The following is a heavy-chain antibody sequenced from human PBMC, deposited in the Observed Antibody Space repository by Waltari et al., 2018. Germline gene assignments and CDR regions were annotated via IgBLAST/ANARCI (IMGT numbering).Heavy chain of an antibody. V-gene: IGHV4-30-4*08. Sequence: QVQLQESGPGLVKPSQTLSLTCTVSGGSISSGDYYWSWIRQPPGKGLEWIGYIYYSGSTDYTPSLKSRVTISVDTSKNQFSLKLSSVTAADTAVYYCARDTWTVGGAFDYWGQGTLVTVSS. CDR1: GGSISSGDYY. D-gene: IGHD1-20*01. CDR2: IYYSGST. CDR3: ARDTWTVGGAFDY. J-gene: IGHJ4*02.